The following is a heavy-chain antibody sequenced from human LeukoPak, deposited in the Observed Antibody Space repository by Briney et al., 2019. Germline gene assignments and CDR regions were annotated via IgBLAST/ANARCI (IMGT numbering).Heavy chain of an antibody. J-gene: IGHJ4*02. CDR2: INSSGGST. V-gene: IGHV3-20*04. D-gene: IGHD2-2*01. Sequence: GGSLRLSCRASGFAFYEHSMSWVPQVPGKGLEWVSGINSSGGSTGYADPLRGRFTISRDNAKNSLYLHIHSLRAEDTALYYFARAPITSPFYFDYWGQGTLATVCS. CDR1: GFAFYEHS. CDR3: ARAPITSPFYFDY.